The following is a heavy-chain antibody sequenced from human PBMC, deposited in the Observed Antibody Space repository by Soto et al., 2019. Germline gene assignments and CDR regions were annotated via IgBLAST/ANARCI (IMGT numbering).Heavy chain of an antibody. D-gene: IGHD1-26*01. CDR1: GFSFSSYA. V-gene: IGHV3-30-3*01. Sequence: VQLVESGGGVVQPGRSLRLSCAASGFSFSSYAMNWVRHVPGKGLQWVAFISHDGSNKYNPDSVKGRFTLSRDNSKNMLYLEMNSLRVEDTAVYYCAREFGLSAGGSTRGYFLHWGQGTLVTVSS. J-gene: IGHJ1*01. CDR3: AREFGLSAGGSTRGYFLH. CDR2: ISHDGSNK.